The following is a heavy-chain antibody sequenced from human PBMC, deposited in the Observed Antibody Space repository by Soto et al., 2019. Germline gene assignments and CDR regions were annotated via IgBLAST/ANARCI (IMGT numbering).Heavy chain of an antibody. CDR2: ISAYNGNT. V-gene: IGHV1-18*01. D-gene: IGHD4-17*01. CDR3: ACFYRSGDPWGAFDY. J-gene: IGHJ4*02. Sequence: ASVKVSCKASGYTFTSYGISWVRQAPGQGLEWMGWISAYNGNTNYAQKLQGRVTMTTDTSTSTAYMELRSLRSDDTAVYYCACFYRSGDPWGAFDYWGQGTLVTVSS. CDR1: GYTFTSYG.